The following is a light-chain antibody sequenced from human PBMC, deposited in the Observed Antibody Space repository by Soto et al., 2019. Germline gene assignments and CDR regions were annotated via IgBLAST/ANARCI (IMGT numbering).Light chain of an antibody. CDR1: QGISSY. V-gene: IGKV1-9*01. J-gene: IGKJ3*01. CDR3: QQLNSYPQT. CDR2: AAS. Sequence: DIQLTQSPSFLSASVGDRVTITCRASQGISSYLAWYQQKPGKAPKLLIYAASTLQSGVPSRFSGSGSGTEFTLTTSSLHPEDFATYYCQQLNSYPQTFGPGTKVDIK.